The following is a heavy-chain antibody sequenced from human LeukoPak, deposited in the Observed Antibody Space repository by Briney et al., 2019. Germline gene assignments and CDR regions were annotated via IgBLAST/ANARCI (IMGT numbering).Heavy chain of an antibody. D-gene: IGHD3-22*01. CDR1: GYTFTGYC. J-gene: IGHJ4*02. Sequence: ASVKVSCKASGYTFTGYCMHWVRQAPGQGLEWMGWINPNSGGTNYAQKFQGRVTMTRDTSISTAYMELSRLRSDDTAVYYCAREWSPGTMIRSLDYWGQGTLVTVSS. CDR3: AREWSPGTMIRSLDY. CDR2: INPNSGGT. V-gene: IGHV1-2*02.